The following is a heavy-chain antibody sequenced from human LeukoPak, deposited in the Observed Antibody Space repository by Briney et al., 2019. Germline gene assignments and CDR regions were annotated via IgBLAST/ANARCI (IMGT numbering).Heavy chain of an antibody. J-gene: IGHJ5*02. CDR3: TTYGTTGGNRFDP. V-gene: IGHV3-23*01. CDR1: GFTFSSYA. CDR2: ISGSGGST. D-gene: IGHD1-1*01. Sequence: PGGSLRLSCAASGFTFSSYAMSWVRQAPGKGLEWVSAISGSGGSTYYADSVKGRFTISRDNYKSTLYLQLNSLRIEDTAVYYCTTYGTTGGNRFDPWGQGTLVTVFS.